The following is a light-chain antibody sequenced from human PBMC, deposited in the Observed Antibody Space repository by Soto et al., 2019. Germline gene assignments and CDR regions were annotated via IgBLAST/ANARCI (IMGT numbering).Light chain of an antibody. CDR1: QPVSYGQ. CDR2: GGT. V-gene: IGKV3-20*01. CDR3: QQYVSSPYT. J-gene: IGKJ2*01. Sequence: EVLFTQCPATLSSSPGERPTISGRASQPVSYGQVAWYQQKPGQAPRLLISGGTSRATGIPDRFSGSGSGTDFTLTVSRLEPEDFAMYCCQQYVSSPYTFGQGTKLEIK.